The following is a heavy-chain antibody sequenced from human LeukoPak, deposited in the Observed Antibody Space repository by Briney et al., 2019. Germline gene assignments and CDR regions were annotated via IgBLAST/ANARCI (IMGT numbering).Heavy chain of an antibody. CDR2: ISSSSSTYI. V-gene: IGHV3-21*01. CDR3: ARDYPSGYRFDY. CDR1: GFTFSSYS. D-gene: IGHD5-12*01. Sequence: GGSLRLSCAASGFTFSSYSMNWVRQAPGKGLEWVSSISSSSSTYIYYADSVKGRFTISRDNAKNSLYLQMSSLRAEDTAVYYCARDYPSGYRFDYWGQGTLLTVSS. J-gene: IGHJ4*02.